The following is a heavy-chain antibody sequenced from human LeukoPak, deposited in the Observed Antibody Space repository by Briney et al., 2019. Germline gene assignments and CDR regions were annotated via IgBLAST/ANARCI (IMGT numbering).Heavy chain of an antibody. D-gene: IGHD2-8*01. V-gene: IGHV3-30*06. CDR1: GFTFSSYG. Sequence: GKSLRLSCAASGFTFSSYGMHWVRQAPGKGLEWVAIISDDGNNKGYADSVKGRFTISRDNSKNTLSLQMNSLTAEDTAVYYCAREGVYAMDVWGQGTTVTVSS. J-gene: IGHJ6*02. CDR2: ISDDGNNK. CDR3: AREGVYAMDV.